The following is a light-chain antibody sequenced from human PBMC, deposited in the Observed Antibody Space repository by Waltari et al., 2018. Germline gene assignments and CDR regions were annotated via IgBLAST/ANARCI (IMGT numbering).Light chain of an antibody. CDR3: QQCAISPLT. Sequence: EIVLTQSPGTLSLSPGERATLSCRASQTVSKNYLACDQQKPGQAPRLPIDDASNRDTGIPDRFSGSGSGTDFTLTISRLEPEDFAVYYCQQCAISPLTFGGGTKVEI. CDR2: DAS. V-gene: IGKV3-20*01. CDR1: QTVSKNY. J-gene: IGKJ4*01.